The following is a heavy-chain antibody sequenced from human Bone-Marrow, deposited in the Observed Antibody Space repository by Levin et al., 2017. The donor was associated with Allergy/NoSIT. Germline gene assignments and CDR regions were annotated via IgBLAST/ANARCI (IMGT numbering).Heavy chain of an antibody. J-gene: IGHJ4*02. CDR2: IHYSGST. V-gene: IGHV4-59*01. Sequence: NTSETLSLTCSVSGGSINNYYWSWIRQPPGKGLEWIGFIHYSGSTDYNPSLKTRVTMSIDTSKSQFSLQMNSVTAADTAMYYCARAGGMYDWNYRGGFDCWGQGTLVTVSS. CDR1: GGSINNYY. D-gene: IGHD1-7*01. CDR3: ARAGGMYDWNYRGGFDC.